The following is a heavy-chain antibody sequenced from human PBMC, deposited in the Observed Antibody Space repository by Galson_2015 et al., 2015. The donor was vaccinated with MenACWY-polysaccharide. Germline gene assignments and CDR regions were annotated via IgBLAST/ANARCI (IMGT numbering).Heavy chain of an antibody. CDR3: ARDQENIVVVPAALDY. CDR2: ISSSSYI. J-gene: IGHJ4*02. D-gene: IGHD2-2*01. Sequence: SLRLSCAASGFTFSSYSMNWVRQAPGKGLEWVSSISSSSYIYYADSVKGRFTISRDNAKNSLYLQMNSLRAEDTAAYYCARDQENIVVVPAALDYWGQGTLVTVSS. V-gene: IGHV3-21*01. CDR1: GFTFSSYS.